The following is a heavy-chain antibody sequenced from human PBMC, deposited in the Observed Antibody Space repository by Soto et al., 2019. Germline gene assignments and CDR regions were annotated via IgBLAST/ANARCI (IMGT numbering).Heavy chain of an antibody. CDR3: ALAPAAHILH. J-gene: IGHJ1*01. CDR2: IHPSGTP. CDR1: SWSFSGYY. V-gene: IGHV4-34*01. Sequence: SETLSLSCAVFSWSFSGYYWSWIRQPRGKGLEWIGEIHPSGTPHYNPSLKRRVTISVDPSKNQCSRKMSSVTAADTAVYHCALAPAAHILHWGQGTLVTVSS. D-gene: IGHD2-2*01.